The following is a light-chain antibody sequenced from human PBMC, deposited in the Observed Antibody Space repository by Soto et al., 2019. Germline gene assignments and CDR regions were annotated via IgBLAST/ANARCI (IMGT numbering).Light chain of an antibody. CDR2: EVS. Sequence: VMTQTPVSLSVTPGQPASMSCKSSQSLLYSNGRTYLYWYLQRPGQPPRLLMNEVSIRSSGVTDRVIGSGSGTDITLKISRVEVEDIGVYYCMQATHLPLTFGGGTKVEI. CDR3: MQATHLPLT. J-gene: IGKJ4*01. V-gene: IGKV2-29*03. CDR1: QSLLYSNGRTY.